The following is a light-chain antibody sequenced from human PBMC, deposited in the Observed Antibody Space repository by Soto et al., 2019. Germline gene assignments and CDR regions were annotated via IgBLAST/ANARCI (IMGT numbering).Light chain of an antibody. V-gene: IGKV3-20*01. CDR3: QQYGNSLSIT. CDR2: GAS. J-gene: IGKJ5*01. Sequence: EIVLTQSPGTLSLSPGERATLSCRATQTVSSNYLAWYQQKPGQAPRLLIYGASSRPTGIPDRFSGSGSGTDFTLTISRLEPEDFAVYYWQQYGNSLSITFGQGTRLEIK. CDR1: QTVSSNY.